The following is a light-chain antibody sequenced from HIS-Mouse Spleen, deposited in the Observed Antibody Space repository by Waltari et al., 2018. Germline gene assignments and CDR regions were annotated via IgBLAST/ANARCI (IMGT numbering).Light chain of an antibody. V-gene: IGLV2-14*01. CDR3: SSYTSSSTLYVV. CDR2: EVS. Sequence: QSALTQPASVSGSPGQSITISCTGTSSDVGGYNYVSWDQQHPGKAPKRMIYEVSNRPSGVSNRFSGSKSGNTASLTISGLQAEDEADYYCSSYTSSSTLYVVFGGGTKLTVL. J-gene: IGLJ2*01. CDR1: SSDVGGYNY.